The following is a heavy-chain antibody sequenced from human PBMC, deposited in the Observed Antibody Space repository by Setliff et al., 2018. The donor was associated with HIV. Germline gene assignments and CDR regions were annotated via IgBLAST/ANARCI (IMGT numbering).Heavy chain of an antibody. CDR2: IYYSGST. D-gene: IGHD3-16*01. CDR1: GGSINITNFY. V-gene: IGHV4-39*07. Sequence: SETLSLTCTVSGGSINITNFYWGWIRQPPGKGLEWIGSIYYSGSTYYNPSLKSRVTISVDTSKNQFSLKLSSVTAADTAVYYCASWGAGSNSGFDYWGRGTLVTVSS. CDR3: ASWGAGSNSGFDY. J-gene: IGHJ4*02.